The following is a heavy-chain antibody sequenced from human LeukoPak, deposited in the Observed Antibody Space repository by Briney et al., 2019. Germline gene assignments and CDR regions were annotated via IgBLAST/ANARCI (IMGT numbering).Heavy chain of an antibody. J-gene: IGHJ4*02. Sequence: GRSLRIYCAAAGFAISSDGMRWVRQAKDKGLEWVAVISYDGSNKYYADSVKGRFTISRDNSKNTLYLQMNSLRAEDTAVYYCAKSRWAYGSGSYLPDYWGQGTLVTVSS. V-gene: IGHV3-30*18. CDR3: AKSRWAYGSGSYLPDY. CDR2: ISYDGSNK. D-gene: IGHD3-10*01. CDR1: GFAISSDG.